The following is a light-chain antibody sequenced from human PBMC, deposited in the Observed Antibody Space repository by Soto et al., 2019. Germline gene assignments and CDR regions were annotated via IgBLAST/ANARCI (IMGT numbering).Light chain of an antibody. CDR3: QQYHHWPIT. V-gene: IGKV3D-15*01. Sequence: DIVMTQSPATLSLSPGERATLSCRASQSVSSNLAWYQQKPGQSPRLLFFGASTRATGIPARFSGSGSGTEFTLTISSLQSEDFAVYYCQQYHHWPITFGQGTRLEIK. CDR2: GAS. J-gene: IGKJ5*01. CDR1: QSVSSN.